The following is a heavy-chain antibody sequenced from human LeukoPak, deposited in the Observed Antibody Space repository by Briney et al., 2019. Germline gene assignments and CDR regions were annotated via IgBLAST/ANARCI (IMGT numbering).Heavy chain of an antibody. D-gene: IGHD1-1*01. Sequence: GGSLRLSCAASGFTFSDYLMSWVRQAPGKGLEWVAVISYDGSNKYYADSVKGRFTISRDNSKNTLYLQMNSLRAEDTAVYYCARATNWNHYYYYYGMDVWGQGTTVTVSS. CDR2: ISYDGSNK. CDR1: GFTFSDYL. CDR3: ARATNWNHYYYYYGMDV. V-gene: IGHV3-30*03. J-gene: IGHJ6*02.